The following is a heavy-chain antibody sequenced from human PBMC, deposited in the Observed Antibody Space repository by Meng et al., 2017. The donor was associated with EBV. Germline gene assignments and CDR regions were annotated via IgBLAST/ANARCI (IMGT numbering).Heavy chain of an antibody. V-gene: IGHV4-61*01. CDR2: IYDGGTT. CDR3: AKSRSSTPGVVDY. Sequence: QGQLRGPAPGLGKPPEPLSLTCTVPGASVSGGTYNWSWIRPPPGKELEWIGYIYDGGTTIYNPSLKSRVTILVDASKNQFSLKLSSVTTADTAVYYCAKSRSSTPGVVDYWGQGTLVTVSS. D-gene: IGHD3-10*01. CDR1: GASVSGGTYN. J-gene: IGHJ4*02.